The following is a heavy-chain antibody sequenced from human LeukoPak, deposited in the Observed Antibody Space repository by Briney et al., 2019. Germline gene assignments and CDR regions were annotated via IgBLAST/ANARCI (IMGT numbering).Heavy chain of an antibody. V-gene: IGHV4-59*01. CDR3: ARGGSGTYYHY. Sequence: SETLSLTCTVSGGSISNYYWSWIRQPPGKGLEWIGYIYYSGSTNYNPSLKSRVTISVDTSKNQFSLKLSSVTAADTAVYYCARGGSGTYYHYWGPGTLVTVSS. CDR2: IYYSGST. J-gene: IGHJ4*02. CDR1: GGSISNYY. D-gene: IGHD1-26*01.